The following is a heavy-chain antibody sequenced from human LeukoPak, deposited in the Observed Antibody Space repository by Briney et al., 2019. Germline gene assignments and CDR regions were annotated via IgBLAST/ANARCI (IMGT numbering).Heavy chain of an antibody. J-gene: IGHJ4*02. CDR3: ARGAPERISSSTNYYFDY. Sequence: SLRLSCAASGFTFRSYAMYWVRQAPGKGLEWLAVISYDGNNKYYADSVKGRFTISRDDSKNTLSLQMNSLRAEDTAVYYCARGAPERISSSTNYYFDYWGQGTLVTVSS. V-gene: IGHV3-30-3*01. CDR2: ISYDGNNK. CDR1: GFTFRSYA. D-gene: IGHD6-6*01.